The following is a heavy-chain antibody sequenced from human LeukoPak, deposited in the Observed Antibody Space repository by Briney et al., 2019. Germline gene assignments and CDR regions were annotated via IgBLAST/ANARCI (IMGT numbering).Heavy chain of an antibody. V-gene: IGHV3-30-3*01. CDR1: GFTVSNNY. Sequence: GGSLRLSCAASGFTVSNNYMSWVRQAPGKGLEWVAVISYDGSNKYYADSVKGRFTISRDNSKNTLYLQMNSLRAEDTAVYYCASVAVAGVPWGQGTLVTVSS. D-gene: IGHD6-19*01. CDR3: ASVAVAGVP. CDR2: ISYDGSNK. J-gene: IGHJ5*02.